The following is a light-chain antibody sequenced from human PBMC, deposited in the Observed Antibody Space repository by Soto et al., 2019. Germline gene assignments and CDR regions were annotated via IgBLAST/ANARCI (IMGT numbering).Light chain of an antibody. V-gene: IGLV1-44*01. Sequence: QPVLTQPPSASGTPGQRVTISCSGSRSNIGSNTVNWYQQLPGTAPKLLIYSNNQRPSGVPDRFSGSKSGTSASLAISGLQSEYEADYYCAAWDDSLNGPVFGGGTKLTVL. CDR3: AAWDDSLNGPV. J-gene: IGLJ3*02. CDR1: RSNIGSNT. CDR2: SNN.